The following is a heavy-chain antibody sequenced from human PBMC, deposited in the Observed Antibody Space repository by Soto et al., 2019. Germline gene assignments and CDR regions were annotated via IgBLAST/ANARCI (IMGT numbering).Heavy chain of an antibody. CDR3: ARHRYRTYYYDSSGRPDAFDI. CDR2: IYYSGST. V-gene: IGHV4-59*08. CDR1: GGSISSYY. Sequence: SETLSLTCTVSGGSISSYYWSWIRQPPGKGLEWIGYIYYSGSTNYNPSLKSRVTISVDTSKNQFSLKLSSVTAADTAVYYCARHRYRTYYYDSSGRPDAFDIWGQGTMVTVSS. D-gene: IGHD3-22*01. J-gene: IGHJ3*02.